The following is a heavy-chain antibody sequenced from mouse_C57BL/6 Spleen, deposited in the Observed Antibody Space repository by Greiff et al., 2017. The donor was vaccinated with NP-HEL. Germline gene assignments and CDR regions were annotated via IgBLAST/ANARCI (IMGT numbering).Heavy chain of an antibody. D-gene: IGHD1-1*01. CDR3: ARSLYYYGSSDWYFDV. J-gene: IGHJ1*03. CDR1: GYTFTDYN. V-gene: IGHV1-18*01. CDR2: INPNNGGT. Sequence: EVQLVESGPELVKPGASVKIPCKASGYTFTDYNMDWVKQSHGKSLEWIGDINPNNGGTIYNQKFKGKATLTVDKSSSTAYMELRSLTSEDTAVYYCARSLYYYGSSDWYFDVWGTGTTVTVSS.